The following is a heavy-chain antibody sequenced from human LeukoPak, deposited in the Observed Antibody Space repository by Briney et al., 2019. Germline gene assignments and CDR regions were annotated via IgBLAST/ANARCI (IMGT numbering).Heavy chain of an antibody. Sequence: SETLSLTCAVSGGSISSSNWWSWVRQPPGKGLEWIGEIYHSGSTNYNPSLKSRVTISVDKSKNQLSLKLSSVTAADTAVYYCTKAEIAVAGNFDYWGQGTLVTVSS. D-gene: IGHD6-19*01. V-gene: IGHV4-4*02. CDR1: GGSISSSNW. CDR3: TKAEIAVAGNFDY. J-gene: IGHJ4*02. CDR2: IYHSGST.